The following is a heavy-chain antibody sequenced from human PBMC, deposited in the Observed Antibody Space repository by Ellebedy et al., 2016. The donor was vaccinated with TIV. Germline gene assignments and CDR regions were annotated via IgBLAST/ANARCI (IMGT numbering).Heavy chain of an antibody. J-gene: IGHJ6*02. CDR3: ARGVVSPFIAALPDYGLDV. D-gene: IGHD6-6*01. CDR1: ACSISSYY. Sequence: MPGGSLRLSCTVSACSISSYYWSWIRQPPGKGLEWIGATNHRGSTKHNPSLKSRVTISVDTSKNQYSLKLSSVTAADTAVYYRARGVVSPFIAALPDYGLDVWGQGTTVTVSS. CDR2: TNHRGST. V-gene: IGHV4-34*01.